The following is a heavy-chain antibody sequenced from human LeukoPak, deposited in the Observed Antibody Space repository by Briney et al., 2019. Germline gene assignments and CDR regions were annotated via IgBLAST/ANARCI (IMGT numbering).Heavy chain of an antibody. Sequence: GESLKISCKGSGYSFTSYWIGWVRQMPGKGLERMGIIYPGDSDTRYSPSFQGQVTISADKSISTAYLQWGSLKASDTAMYYCARALLWFGESHYGMDVWGQGTTVTVSS. CDR1: GYSFTSYW. J-gene: IGHJ6*02. D-gene: IGHD3-10*01. CDR2: IYPGDSDT. V-gene: IGHV5-51*01. CDR3: ARALLWFGESHYGMDV.